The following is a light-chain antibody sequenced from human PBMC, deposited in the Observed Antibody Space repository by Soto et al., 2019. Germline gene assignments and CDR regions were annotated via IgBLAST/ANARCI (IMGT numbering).Light chain of an antibody. Sequence: EIVLTQSPATLSLSPGERATLSCRASQSVSSYLAWYQQKPGQAPRLLSYDASSRATGIPARFSGSGSGTDFTLTISSLEPEDFAVYYCQQRSNWPYTFGKGTKLEIK. CDR1: QSVSSY. V-gene: IGKV3-11*01. J-gene: IGKJ2*01. CDR2: DAS. CDR3: QQRSNWPYT.